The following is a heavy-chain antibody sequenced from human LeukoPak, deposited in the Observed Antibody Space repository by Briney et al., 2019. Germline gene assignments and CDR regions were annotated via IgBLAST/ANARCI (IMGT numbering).Heavy chain of an antibody. D-gene: IGHD6-13*01. CDR1: GYTFTGYH. Sequence: SSVKVSCKPSGYTFTGYHIHWLRQAPGQGLDWMGRINPYSGDTNFAQKFQGRVTMTRDTSITTAYTDPSSRTPDDTAVYFCARDQGSLTRSWYTGYWGQGTQVTVSS. J-gene: IGHJ4*02. CDR2: INPYSGDT. CDR3: ARDQGSLTRSWYTGY. V-gene: IGHV1-2*06.